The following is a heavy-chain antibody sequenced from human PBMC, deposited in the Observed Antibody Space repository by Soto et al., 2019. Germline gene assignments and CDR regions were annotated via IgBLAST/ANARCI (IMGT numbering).Heavy chain of an antibody. CDR1: TGSISHAY. Sequence: SLTCAGFTGSISHAYCIWIWQPPTRGLEWIEYIYYSGSTNYNPSLKTRVTIPMDTSKSQFSLTLPSVPAADTGVDDCASSSYDFWSGYPYYFDYWGQGTLVTVSS. CDR3: ASSSYDFWSGYPYYFDY. J-gene: IGHJ4*02. V-gene: IGHV4-59*01. D-gene: IGHD3-3*01. CDR2: IYYSGST.